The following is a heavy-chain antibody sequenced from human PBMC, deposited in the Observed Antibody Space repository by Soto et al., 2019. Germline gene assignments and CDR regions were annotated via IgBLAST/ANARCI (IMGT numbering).Heavy chain of an antibody. V-gene: IGHV2-5*02. CDR2: IYWDDDK. CDR3: AHRVLRTVFGLVTPTAIYFDF. J-gene: IGHJ4*02. D-gene: IGHD3-3*01. CDR1: GFSLTTSGVG. Sequence: QITLNESGPTVVRPTETLTLTCRFSGFSLTTSGVGVGWIRQSPGKAPEWLALIYWDDDKRYSASLKSRLTSTKDTPKNQVVLTVSDLDPTATYTYYCAHRVLRTVFGLVTPTAIYFDFWGQGTPVAVSS.